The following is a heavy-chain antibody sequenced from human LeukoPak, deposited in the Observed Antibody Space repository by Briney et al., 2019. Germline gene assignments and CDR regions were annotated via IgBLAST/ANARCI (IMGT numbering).Heavy chain of an antibody. V-gene: IGHV1-24*01. J-gene: IGHJ4*02. CDR3: ATDTNYYDSSGYGY. Sequence: ASVKVSCKVSGYTLTELSMHWVRQAPGKGLEWMGGFDPEDGETIYAQKFQGRVTMTEDTSTDTAYMELSSLRSEDTAVYYCATDTNYYDSSGYGYWGQGTLVTVSS. CDR2: FDPEDGET. CDR1: GYTLTELS. D-gene: IGHD3-22*01.